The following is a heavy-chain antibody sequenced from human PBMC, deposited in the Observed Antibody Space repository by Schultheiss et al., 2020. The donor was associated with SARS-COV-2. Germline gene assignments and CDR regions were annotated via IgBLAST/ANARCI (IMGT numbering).Heavy chain of an antibody. Sequence: SVKVSCKASGGSFSNYGFSWVRQAPGQGPEWMGRIIPVLGTTYYAQTFQGRVIISADISTSTTFMELTSLRSEDTAVYFCARRSGGSKDSWGQGTLVTVSS. V-gene: IGHV1-69*04. CDR2: IIPVLGTT. CDR3: ARRSGGSKDS. J-gene: IGHJ4*02. CDR1: GGSFSNYG. D-gene: IGHD3-16*01.